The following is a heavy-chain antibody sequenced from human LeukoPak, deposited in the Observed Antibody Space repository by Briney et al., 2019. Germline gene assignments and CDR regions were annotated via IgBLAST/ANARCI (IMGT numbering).Heavy chain of an antibody. Sequence: GGSLRLSCAASGFTFNNYAMSWVRQAPGKGLEWVSAITGSGGDTFYVDPVKGRFTISRDNSKNTLYLQMSSLRAEDTAVYYCAKSRAADTTLLFDYWGQGTLVTVSS. V-gene: IGHV3-23*01. D-gene: IGHD6-13*01. J-gene: IGHJ4*02. CDR3: AKSRAADTTLLFDY. CDR1: GFTFNNYA. CDR2: ITGSGGDT.